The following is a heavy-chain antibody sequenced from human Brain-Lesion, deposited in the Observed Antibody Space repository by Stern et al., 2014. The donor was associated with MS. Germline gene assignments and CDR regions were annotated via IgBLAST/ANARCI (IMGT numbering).Heavy chain of an antibody. CDR1: GGSISSGGYY. CDR3: ARGRVVPGFQYYATDV. Sequence: VQLVESGPGLVKPSQTLSLPCTFSGGSISSGGYYWSWIRQPAGKGLEWIGRIFNSGSTSYNPSRKIRVTISISTSNNQSPLRLNSMTAADTAVYYCARGRVVPGFQYYATDVWGQGTTVIVSS. V-gene: IGHV4-61*02. J-gene: IGHJ6*02. D-gene: IGHD2-2*01. CDR2: IFNSGST.